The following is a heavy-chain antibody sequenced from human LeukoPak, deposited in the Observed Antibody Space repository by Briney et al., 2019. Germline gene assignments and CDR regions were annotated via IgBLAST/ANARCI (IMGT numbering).Heavy chain of an antibody. CDR3: ARGRPSIAAATPDAFDI. CDR2: ISGSGGST. Sequence: GGSLRLSCAASGFTFSSYAMSWVRQAPGKGLEWVSAISGSGGSTYYADSVKGRFTISRDNSKNTLYLQMNSLRAEDTAVYYCARGRPSIAAATPDAFDIWGQGTMVTVSS. CDR1: GFTFSSYA. D-gene: IGHD6-13*01. J-gene: IGHJ3*02. V-gene: IGHV3-23*01.